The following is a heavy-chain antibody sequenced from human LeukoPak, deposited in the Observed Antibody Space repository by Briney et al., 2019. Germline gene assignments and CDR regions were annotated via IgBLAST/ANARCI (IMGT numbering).Heavy chain of an antibody. V-gene: IGHV1-8*01. D-gene: IGHD5-12*01. Sequence: ASVKVSCKASGYTFTSYDINWVRQATGQGLEWMGWMNPNSGNTGYAQKFQGRVTMTRNTSISTAYMELSSLRSEDTAVYYCASVRGYSGYEVDYWGQGTLVTVSS. CDR1: GYTFTSYD. CDR2: MNPNSGNT. J-gene: IGHJ4*02. CDR3: ASVRGYSGYEVDY.